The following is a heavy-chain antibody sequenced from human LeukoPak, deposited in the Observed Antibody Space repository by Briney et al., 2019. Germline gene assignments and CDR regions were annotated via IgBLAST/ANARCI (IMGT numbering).Heavy chain of an antibody. CDR1: GFTFSGSA. V-gene: IGHV3-73*01. J-gene: IGHJ4*02. CDR2: IRSKANSYAT. Sequence: PGGSLKLSCAASGFTFSGSAMHWVRQASGKGLEWVGRIRSKANSYATAYAASVKGRLTISRDDSKNTAYLQMNSLKTEDTAVYYCLTGTTASDYWGQGTLVTVSS. CDR3: LTGTTASDY. D-gene: IGHD2-21*02.